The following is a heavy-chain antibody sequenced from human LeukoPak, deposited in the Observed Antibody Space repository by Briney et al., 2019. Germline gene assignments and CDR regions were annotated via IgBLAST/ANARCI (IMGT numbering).Heavy chain of an antibody. V-gene: IGHV3-7*03. CDR1: GFTFSSYW. J-gene: IGHJ4*02. Sequence: PGGSLRLSCAASGFTFSSYWMNWVRQAPGKGLEWVANINQDGSEKYYVDSVKGRFTISRDNSKNTLYLQMNSLRAEDTAVYYCARRAGAYSHPYDYWGQGTLVTVSS. D-gene: IGHD4/OR15-4a*01. CDR2: INQDGSEK. CDR3: ARRAGAYSHPYDY.